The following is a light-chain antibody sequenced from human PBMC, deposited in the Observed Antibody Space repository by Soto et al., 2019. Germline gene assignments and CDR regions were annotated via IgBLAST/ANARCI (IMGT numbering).Light chain of an antibody. CDR2: DAS. CDR3: QQRSNWPPVIT. J-gene: IGKJ4*01. V-gene: IGKV3-11*01. Sequence: EIALTQSPATLSLSPGERATLSCRARQSVTTFLAWYQQKPDQAPRLLIYDASTRATGIPARFSGSGSGTDFTLTISSLEPEDFAVYYCQQRSNWPPVITFGGGTKVEIK. CDR1: QSVTTF.